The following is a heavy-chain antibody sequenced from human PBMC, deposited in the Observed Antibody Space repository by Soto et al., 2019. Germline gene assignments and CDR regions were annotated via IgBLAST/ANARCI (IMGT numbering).Heavy chain of an antibody. CDR1: GGTFSTSA. Sequence: QVLLMQSGAEVKKPGSSVKVSCKASGGTFSTSAISWVRQAPGEGLEWAGGIMPVFATPDYAQKFQGRVTISADESTTTAYLELTSLTTDDTAVYYCARDKDRQQLGGNYYYILDVWGQGTAITVSS. CDR2: IMPVFATP. D-gene: IGHD3-3*02. CDR3: ARDKDRQQLGGNYYYILDV. V-gene: IGHV1-69*12. J-gene: IGHJ6*02.